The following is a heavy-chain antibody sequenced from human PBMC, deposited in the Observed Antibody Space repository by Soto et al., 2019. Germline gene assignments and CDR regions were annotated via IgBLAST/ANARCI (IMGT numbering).Heavy chain of an antibody. Sequence: DVRLVESGGGLAQPGGSLSLYCAASGFTSSSDAMNWVRQSPGKGLEWVSYISMSGTTMFYADSVKGRFTISRDNAKKSLFLPMKSLRDEDTAMYYCARDAIGDATNCFDPWGQGTLVTVSS. CDR1: GFTSSSDA. CDR3: ARDAIGDATNCFDP. CDR2: ISMSGTTM. J-gene: IGHJ5*02. V-gene: IGHV3-48*02.